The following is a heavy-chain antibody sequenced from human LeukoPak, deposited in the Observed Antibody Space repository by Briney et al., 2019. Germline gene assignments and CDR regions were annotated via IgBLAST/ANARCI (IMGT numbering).Heavy chain of an antibody. D-gene: IGHD2-2*02. J-gene: IGHJ1*01. V-gene: IGHV3-21*01. CDR1: GFTFSSYS. CDR3: ARDPTTDCSSTSCYTSEYFQH. CDR2: ISSSSSYI. Sequence: GGSLRLSCAASGFTFSSYSMNWVRQAPGKGLEWVSSISSSSSYIYYADSVKDRFTISRDNAKNSLYLQMNSLRAEDTAVYYCARDPTTDCSSTSCYTSEYFQHWGQGTLVTVSS.